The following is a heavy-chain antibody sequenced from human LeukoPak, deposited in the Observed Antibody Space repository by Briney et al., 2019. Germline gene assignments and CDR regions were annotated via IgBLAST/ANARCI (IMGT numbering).Heavy chain of an antibody. CDR3: ASGYSSSWYSKPGGFDY. V-gene: IGHV4-31*03. D-gene: IGHD6-13*01. Sequence: SSQTLSLTCTVSGGSISSGGYSWSWIRQHPGKGLEWIGYIYYSGSTYYNPSLKSRVTISVDTSKNQFSLKLSSVTAADTAVYYCASGYSSSWYSKPGGFDYWGQGTLVTVSS. CDR2: IYYSGST. J-gene: IGHJ4*02. CDR1: GGSISSGGYS.